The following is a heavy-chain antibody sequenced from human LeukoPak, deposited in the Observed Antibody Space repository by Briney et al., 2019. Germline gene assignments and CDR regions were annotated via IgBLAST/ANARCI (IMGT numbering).Heavy chain of an antibody. CDR1: GFTFSSYG. CDR2: IRYDGSNK. V-gene: IGHV3-30*02. D-gene: IGHD2-2*01. J-gene: IGHJ4*02. Sequence: GGSLRLSCAASGFTFSSYGMHWVRQAPGKGLEWVAFIRYDGSNKYYADSVKGRFTISRDNSKNTLYLQMNSLRAEDTAVYYCVTPADIVVVPAAPEDDYWGQGTLVTVSS. CDR3: VTPADIVVVPAAPEDDY.